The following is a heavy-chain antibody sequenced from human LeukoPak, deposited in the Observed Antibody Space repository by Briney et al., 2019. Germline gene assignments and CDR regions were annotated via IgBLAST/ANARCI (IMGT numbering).Heavy chain of an antibody. V-gene: IGHV4-34*01. CDR2: INHSGST. Sequence: SETLSLTCAVYGGSFSGYYWSWIRQPPGKGLEWIGEINHSGSTNYNPSLKSRVTMSVDTSKNQFSLKLSSVTAADTAVYYCARGRSTMVRGVRNWFDPWGQGTLVTVSS. CDR1: GGSFSGYY. J-gene: IGHJ5*02. CDR3: ARGRSTMVRGVRNWFDP. D-gene: IGHD3-10*01.